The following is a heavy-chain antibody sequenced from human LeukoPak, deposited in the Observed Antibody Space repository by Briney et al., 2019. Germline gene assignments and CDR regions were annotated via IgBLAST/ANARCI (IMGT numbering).Heavy chain of an antibody. CDR3: ARVGAAAGTRYYYYYYMDV. V-gene: IGHV4-59*01. CDR2: IYYSGST. J-gene: IGHJ6*03. Sequence: SETLSLTCTVSGGSISSYYWSWIRQPPGKGLEWIGYIYYSGSTNYNPSLKSRVTISVDTSKNQFSLKLSSVTAADTAVYYCARVGAAAGTRYYYYYYMDVWGKGTTVTISS. CDR1: GGSISSYY. D-gene: IGHD6-13*01.